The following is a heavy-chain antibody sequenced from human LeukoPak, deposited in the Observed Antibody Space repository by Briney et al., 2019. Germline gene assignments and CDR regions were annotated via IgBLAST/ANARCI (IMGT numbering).Heavy chain of an antibody. J-gene: IGHJ5*02. V-gene: IGHV1-2*02. CDR3: ARVREYSSSSVWFDP. CDR1: GYTFTGYY. D-gene: IGHD6-6*01. CDR2: INPNSGGT. Sequence: GASVEVSCKASGYTFTGYYMHWVRQAPGQGLEWMGWINPNSGGTNYAQKFQGRVTMTRDTSISTAYMELSRLRSDDTAVYYCARVREYSSSSVWFDPWGQGTLVTVSS.